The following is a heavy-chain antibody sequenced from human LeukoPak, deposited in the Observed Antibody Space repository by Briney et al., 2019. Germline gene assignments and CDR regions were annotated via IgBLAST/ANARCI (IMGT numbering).Heavy chain of an antibody. CDR2: ISYDGSNK. J-gene: IGHJ5*02. D-gene: IGHD6-13*01. CDR3: AKDQFPGYSSSWYEGENWFDP. CDR1: GFTFSSYA. V-gene: IGHV3-30-3*01. Sequence: GGSLRLSCAASGFTFSSYAMHWVRQAPGKGLEWVAVISYDGSNKYYADSVKGRFTISRDNSKNTLYLQMNSLRAEDTAVYYCAKDQFPGYSSSWYEGENWFDPWGQGTLVTVSS.